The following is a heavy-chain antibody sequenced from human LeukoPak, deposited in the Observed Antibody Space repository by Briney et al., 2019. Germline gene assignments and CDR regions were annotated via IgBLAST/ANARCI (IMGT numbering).Heavy chain of an antibody. V-gene: IGHV4-4*09. Sequence: SETLSLTCTVSGGSISSYYWSWIRQPPGKGLEWIGYIYTSGGTNYNPSLKSRVTISVDTSKNQFSLKLSSVTAADTAVYYCARPLIAAAGAFDIWGQGTMVTVSS. D-gene: IGHD6-13*01. CDR3: ARPLIAAAGAFDI. CDR1: GGSISSYY. CDR2: IYTSGGT. J-gene: IGHJ3*02.